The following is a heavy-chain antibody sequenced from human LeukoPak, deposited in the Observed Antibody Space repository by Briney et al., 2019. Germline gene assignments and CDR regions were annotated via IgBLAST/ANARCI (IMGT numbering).Heavy chain of an antibody. CDR3: ASRSDTVTTLHW. CDR1: GFTFSSYA. J-gene: IGHJ4*02. Sequence: GGSLRLSCAASGFTFSSYAMHWVRQAPGKGLAWVAVISYDGSNKYYADSVKGRFTISRDNSKNTLYLQMNSLRPEDTALYYCASRSDTVTTLHWWGQGTLVTVSS. V-gene: IGHV3-30*04. CDR2: ISYDGSNK. D-gene: IGHD4-17*01.